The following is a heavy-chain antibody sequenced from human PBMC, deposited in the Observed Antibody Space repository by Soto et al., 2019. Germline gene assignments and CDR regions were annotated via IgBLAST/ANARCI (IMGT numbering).Heavy chain of an antibody. J-gene: IGHJ6*02. D-gene: IGHD1-26*01. Sequence: PGESLKISCKGSGYSFPSDWIGWVRQMPGKGLEWMGSIYPADSDTRYSPSFQGQVTISADKSIRTAYLQWSSLKASDSAMYYCAGIADSTTSYYHYTFGMDVWGQGTMVTVSS. CDR3: AGIADSTTSYYHYTFGMDV. CDR2: IYPADSDT. CDR1: GYSFPSDW. V-gene: IGHV5-51*01.